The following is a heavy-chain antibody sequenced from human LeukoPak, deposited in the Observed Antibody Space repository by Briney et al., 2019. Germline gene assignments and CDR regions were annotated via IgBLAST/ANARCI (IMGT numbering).Heavy chain of an antibody. CDR2: IYYSGST. D-gene: IGHD3-10*01. CDR3: AGRWGTVVRGVIDY. J-gene: IGHJ4*02. Sequence: PSETLCLTCAVYGVSFSGYYWSWIRQPPGKGLEWIGYIYYSGSTNYNPSLKNRVTISVDTYKNKFSLKLRSVTAADKAVYYCAGRWGTVVRGVIDYWGQGTLVTVSS. CDR1: GVSFSGYY. V-gene: IGHV4-59*01.